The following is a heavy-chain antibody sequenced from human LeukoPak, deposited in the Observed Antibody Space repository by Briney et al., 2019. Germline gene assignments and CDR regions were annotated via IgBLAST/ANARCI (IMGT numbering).Heavy chain of an antibody. J-gene: IGHJ4*02. CDR2: IKEDGSEK. V-gene: IGHV3-7*01. Sequence: GGCLRLSCAATGFSFSSYWMSWVRQAPGKGLEWVANIKEDGSEKYYVDSVKGRFTISRDNAENSLYLQMNSLRAEDTAVYYCARGPAYFDYWGQGALVTVSS. CDR1: GFSFSSYW. CDR3: ARGPAYFDY.